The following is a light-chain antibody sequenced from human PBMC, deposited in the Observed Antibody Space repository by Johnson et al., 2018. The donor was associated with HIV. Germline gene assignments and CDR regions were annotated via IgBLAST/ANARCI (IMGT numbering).Light chain of an antibody. CDR3: LAWDTAGV. Sequence: QSVLTQPPSVSAAPGQTVTISCSGSSSNIGNNYVSWYRQLPGTAPHLVIYENNKRPSGIPALFSCSKSGTSATLGLTGLWPGDEAASYCLAWDTAGVFGTGTQVTVL. V-gene: IGLV1-51*02. CDR1: SSNIGNNY. CDR2: ENN. J-gene: IGLJ1*01.